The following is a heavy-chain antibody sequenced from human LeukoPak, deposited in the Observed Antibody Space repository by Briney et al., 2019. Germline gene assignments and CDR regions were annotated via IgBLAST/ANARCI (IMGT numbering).Heavy chain of an antibody. V-gene: IGHV1-8*01. CDR1: GYTFTSYD. CDR3: ARGGFGEWDYYYGMDV. J-gene: IGHJ6*02. Sequence: ASVKVPCKASGYTFTSYDINWVRQATGQGLEWMGWMNPNSGNTGYAQKFQGRVTMTRNTSISTAYMELSSLRSEDTAVYYCARGGFGEWDYYYGMDVWGQGTTVTVSS. CDR2: MNPNSGNT. D-gene: IGHD3-10*01.